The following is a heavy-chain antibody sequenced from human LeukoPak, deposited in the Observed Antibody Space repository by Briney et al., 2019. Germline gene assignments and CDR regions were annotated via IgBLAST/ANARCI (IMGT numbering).Heavy chain of an antibody. V-gene: IGHV3-30*02. CDR3: AHDRCDSTQSWAFDY. D-gene: IGHD5/OR15-5a*01. Sequence: PGGSLRLSCAASGFTFSSYGMRWVRQAPGKGLEWVAFIRYDGSNKYYADSVKGRFTISRDNSKNTLYLQMNSLRAEDTAVYYCAHDRCDSTQSWAFDYWGQGTLVTVSS. CDR1: GFTFSSYG. J-gene: IGHJ4*02. CDR2: IRYDGSNK.